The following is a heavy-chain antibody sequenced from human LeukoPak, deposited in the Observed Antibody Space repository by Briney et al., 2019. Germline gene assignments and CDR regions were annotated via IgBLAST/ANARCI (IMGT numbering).Heavy chain of an antibody. Sequence: GGTLRLSCAASGFTFSSYGMHWVRQAPGKGLEWVAVISYDGSNKYYADSVKGRFTISRDNSENTLYLQMNSLRAEDTAVYYCAKDETMVRGVTPGPDYWGQGTLVTVSS. V-gene: IGHV3-30*18. J-gene: IGHJ4*02. CDR2: ISYDGSNK. CDR1: GFTFSSYG. D-gene: IGHD3-10*01. CDR3: AKDETMVRGVTPGPDY.